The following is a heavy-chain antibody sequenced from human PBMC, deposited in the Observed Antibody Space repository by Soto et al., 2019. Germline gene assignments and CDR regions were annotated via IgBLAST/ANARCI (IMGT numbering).Heavy chain of an antibody. J-gene: IGHJ4*01. CDR3: ARGPTGNKDDY. V-gene: IGHV4-30-4*01. CDR1: GGSISSAAYC. Sequence: QVQLQESGPRLVSPSQTLSLTCTVSGGSISSAAYCWSWIRQSPDKGLEWIGHIYDGGSNYSSPSLKGQVTISADTTETQFSLKLNSVSAADTAVYYCARGPTGNKDDYWGQGTQVTVYS. CDR2: IYDGGSN. D-gene: IGHD3-9*01.